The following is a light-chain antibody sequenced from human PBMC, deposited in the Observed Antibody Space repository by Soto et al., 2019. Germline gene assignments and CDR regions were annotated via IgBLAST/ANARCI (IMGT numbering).Light chain of an antibody. V-gene: IGLV2-8*01. CDR1: KNDIGVYDF. J-gene: IGLJ2*01. Sequence: QSALTQPPSASGSPGQSVTISCTGTKNDIGVYDFVSWYQHHPGKAPRLIIYEVVQRPSGVPDRFSGSKSGNTASLTVSGLQAADEADYSCQSYDSSLSGYVVFGGGTKLTVL. CDR2: EVV. CDR3: QSYDSSLSGYVV.